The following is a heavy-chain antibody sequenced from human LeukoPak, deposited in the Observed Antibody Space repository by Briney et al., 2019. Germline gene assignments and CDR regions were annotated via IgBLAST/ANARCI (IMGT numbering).Heavy chain of an antibody. V-gene: IGHV1-2*02. D-gene: IGHD6-19*01. CDR2: INSNSGGT. Sequence: GASLKVSCKASGYTLTGYYMHWVRQAPGQGLEWMGWINSNSGGTNYAQKFRGRVTMTRDTSISTAYMELSSLRSDDTAVYYCARDRGRSCSSGWYYGMDVWGQGTTVTVSS. CDR1: GYTLTGYY. CDR3: ARDRGRSCSSGWYYGMDV. J-gene: IGHJ6*02.